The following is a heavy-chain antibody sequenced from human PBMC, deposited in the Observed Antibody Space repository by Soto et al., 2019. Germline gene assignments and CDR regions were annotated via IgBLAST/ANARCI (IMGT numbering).Heavy chain of an antibody. V-gene: IGHV3-30-3*01. CDR2: ISYDGSNK. J-gene: IGHJ6*02. Sequence: QVQLVESGGGVVQPGRSLRLSCAASGFTFSSYAMHWVRQAPGKGLEWVAVISYDGSNKYYADSVKGRFTISRDNSKNTLYLKMNSMRAEDTAVYYCARQSPSDSSGFYYGMDVCFQGSTVTDSS. D-gene: IGHD3-22*01. CDR1: GFTFSSYA. CDR3: ARQSPSDSSGFYYGMDV.